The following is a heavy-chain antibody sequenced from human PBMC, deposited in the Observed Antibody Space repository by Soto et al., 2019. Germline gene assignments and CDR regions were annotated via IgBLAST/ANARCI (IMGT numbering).Heavy chain of an antibody. CDR3: ARDGGFGELKY. CDR2: IIPVFGTT. V-gene: IGHV1-69*18. J-gene: IGHJ4*02. CDR1: GDTFSGYP. D-gene: IGHD3-10*01. Sequence: QVQLVQSGAELKKPGSSVKVSCKASGDTFSGYPINWVRQAPGEGLEWMGRIIPVFGTTNDAQRFEGRVTFTADESPNTAYMELRGLLSEDTAVYYCARDGGFGELKYWGPGNLVTVSS.